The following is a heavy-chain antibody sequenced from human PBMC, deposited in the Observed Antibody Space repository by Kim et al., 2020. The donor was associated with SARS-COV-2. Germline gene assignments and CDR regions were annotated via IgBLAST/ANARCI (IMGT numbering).Heavy chain of an antibody. Sequence: DTGYSPSFPGQVTISADTYISTAYLQWSSLKASDTAMYYCAREQWLYALDIWGQGTMVTVSS. D-gene: IGHD6-19*01. CDR2: DT. J-gene: IGHJ3*02. CDR3: AREQWLYALDI. V-gene: IGHV5-51*01.